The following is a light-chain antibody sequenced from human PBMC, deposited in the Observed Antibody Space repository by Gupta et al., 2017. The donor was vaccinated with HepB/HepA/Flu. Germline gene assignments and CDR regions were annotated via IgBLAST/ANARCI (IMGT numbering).Light chain of an antibody. Sequence: QSALTPPASVSGSPGQSTTISCTGTSSDVGGYDFVSWYQQHPGKAPKVIIYDVDSRPSGISDRFSGSKSGNTASLTISGLQADDEADYYCSSYTSNYLRVFGGGTRVTVL. CDR3: SSYTSNYLRV. J-gene: IGLJ3*02. CDR1: SSDVGGYDF. V-gene: IGLV2-14*03. CDR2: DVD.